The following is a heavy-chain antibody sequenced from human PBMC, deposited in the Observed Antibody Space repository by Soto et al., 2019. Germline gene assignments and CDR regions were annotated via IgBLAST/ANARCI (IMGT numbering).Heavy chain of an antibody. CDR1: GDSINSDNYY. V-gene: IGHV4-39*01. CDR3: ARLEGLATISYYFDY. CDR2: IYYRGNT. J-gene: IGHJ4*02. D-gene: IGHD3-9*01. Sequence: SETLSLTCSVSGDSINSDNYYWGWIRQPPGKGLEWIGSIYYRGNTYYNPSLKTRVTIPLDKSKSQFSLKLNSVTAADSAVYFCARLEGLATISYYFDYWAQGTLVTVSS.